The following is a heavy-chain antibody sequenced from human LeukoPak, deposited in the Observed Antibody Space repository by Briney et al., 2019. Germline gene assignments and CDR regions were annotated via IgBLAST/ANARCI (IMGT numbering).Heavy chain of an antibody. J-gene: IGHJ4*02. CDR1: EYTFTNYW. V-gene: IGHV5-51*01. CDR2: IYPGDSDT. D-gene: IGHD1-26*01. CDR3: ATYSGSYYCSDY. Sequence: GESLKISCKGSEYTFTNYWIGWVRQMPGKGLEWMGIIYPGDSDTRYSPSFQGQVTISADKSIGTAYLQWSSLKASDTAMYYCATYSGSYYCSDYWGQGTLVTVSS.